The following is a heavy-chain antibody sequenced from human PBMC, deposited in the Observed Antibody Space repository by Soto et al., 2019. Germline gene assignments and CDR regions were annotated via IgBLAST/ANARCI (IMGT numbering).Heavy chain of an antibody. CDR3: ARGARYCSGGSCYCGY. CDR1: GFTFSSYS. CDR2: ISSSSSYI. Sequence: EVQLVESGGGLVKPGGSLRLSCAASGFTFSSYSMNWVRQAPGKGLEWVSSISSSSSYIYYADSVKGRFTISRDNAKNSLDLQMNSLRAEDTAVYYCARGARYCSGGSCYCGYWGQGTLDTVSS. V-gene: IGHV3-21*01. J-gene: IGHJ4*02. D-gene: IGHD2-15*01.